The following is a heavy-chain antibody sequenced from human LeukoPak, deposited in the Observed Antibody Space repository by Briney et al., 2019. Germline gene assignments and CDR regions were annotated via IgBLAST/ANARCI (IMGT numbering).Heavy chain of an antibody. J-gene: IGHJ6*03. CDR3: ARDALRDYYYMDV. CDR1: GYTFTGYY. V-gene: IGHV1-2*02. Sequence: ASVKVSCKASGYTFTGYYMHWVRQAPGQGLEWMGWINPNSGGTNYAQKFQGRVTMTRDTSISTAYMELSRLRSDDTAVYYCARDALRDYYYMDVWGKGTTVTVSS. CDR2: INPNSGGT.